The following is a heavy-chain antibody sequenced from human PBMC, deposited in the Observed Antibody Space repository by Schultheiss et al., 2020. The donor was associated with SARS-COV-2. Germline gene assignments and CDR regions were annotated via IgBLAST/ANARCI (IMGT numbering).Heavy chain of an antibody. CDR2: INSDGSST. V-gene: IGHV3-74*01. CDR3: ASEVRGYYGSGSYYTSFDY. J-gene: IGHJ4*02. D-gene: IGHD3-10*01. CDR1: GFTFSSYW. Sequence: GGSLRLSCAASGFTFSSYWMHWVRQAPGKGLVWVSRINSDGSSTSYADSVKGRFTISRDNAKNTLYLQMNSLRAEDTAVYYCASEVRGYYGSGSYYTSFDYWGQGTLVTVSS.